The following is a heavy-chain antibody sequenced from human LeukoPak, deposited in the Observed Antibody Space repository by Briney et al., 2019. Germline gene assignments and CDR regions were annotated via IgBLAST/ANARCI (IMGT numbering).Heavy chain of an antibody. D-gene: IGHD6-19*01. CDR3: ARPYSSGWYGVFNY. CDR1: GFXFSTYW. CDR2: MKQDGNEE. Sequence: GGSLRLSCAVSGFXFSTYWISWVRQAPGKGLEWVANMKQDGNEEYYVDSVKGRFTISRDNAKNSLYLQMNSLRAEDTAVYYCARPYSSGWYGVFNYWGQGTLVTVSS. J-gene: IGHJ4*02. V-gene: IGHV3-7*05.